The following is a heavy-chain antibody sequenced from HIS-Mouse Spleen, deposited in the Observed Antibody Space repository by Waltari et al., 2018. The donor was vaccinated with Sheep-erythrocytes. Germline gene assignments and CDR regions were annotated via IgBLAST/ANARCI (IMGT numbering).Heavy chain of an antibody. CDR2: IYYSGST. D-gene: IGHD5-18*01. V-gene: IGHV4-39*01. CDR1: GGSISSSSYY. J-gene: IGHJ4*02. CDR3: ARHKDTAMVHFDY. Sequence: QLQLQESGPGLVKPSETLSLTCTVSGGSISSSSYYWGWIRQPPGKGLEWIGSIYYSGSTHYTPSLKRRVTISVDTSKNQFSLKLSSVTAADTAVYYCARHKDTAMVHFDYWGQGTLVTVSS.